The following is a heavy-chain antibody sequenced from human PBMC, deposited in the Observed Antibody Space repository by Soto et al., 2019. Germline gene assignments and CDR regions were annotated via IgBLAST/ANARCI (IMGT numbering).Heavy chain of an antibody. J-gene: IGHJ3*02. CDR2: MNPNSGNT. V-gene: IGHV1-8*01. D-gene: IGHD3-22*01. Sequence: VASVKVSCKASGYTFTSYDISWVRQATGQGLEWMGWMNPNSGNTGYAQKFQGRVTMTRNTSISTAYMELSSLRSEDTAVYYCARVPSDPYDSSGHDAFDIWGQGTMVTVSS. CDR1: GYTFTSYD. CDR3: ARVPSDPYDSSGHDAFDI.